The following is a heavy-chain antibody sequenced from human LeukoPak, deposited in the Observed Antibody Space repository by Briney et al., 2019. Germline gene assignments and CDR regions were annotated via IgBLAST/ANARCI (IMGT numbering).Heavy chain of an antibody. J-gene: IGHJ4*02. D-gene: IGHD3-9*01. CDR1: GFTFSSYS. CDR2: ISSSSSYI. CDR3: ARVTTEDKLRYFDWLLYPGFDY. V-gene: IGHV3-21*01. Sequence: GGSLRLSCAASGFTFSSYSMNWVRQAPGKGLEWVSSISSSSSYIYYADSVKGLFTISRDNAKNSLYLQMNSLRAEDTAVYYCARVTTEDKLRYFDWLLYPGFDYWGRGTLVTVSS.